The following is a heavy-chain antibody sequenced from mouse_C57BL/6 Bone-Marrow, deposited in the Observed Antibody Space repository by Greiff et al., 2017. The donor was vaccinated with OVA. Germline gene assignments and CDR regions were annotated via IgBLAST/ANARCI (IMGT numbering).Heavy chain of an antibody. CDR1: GYTFTSYD. Sequence: VQLQQSGPELVKPGASVKLSCKASGYTFTSYDINWVKQRPGQGLEWIGWIYPRDGSPKYNEKFKGKATLTVDTSSSTAYMELHSLTSEDSAVYFCARGSRDYFDYWGQGTTLTVSS. J-gene: IGHJ2*01. V-gene: IGHV1-85*01. CDR2: IYPRDGSP. D-gene: IGHD1-1*01. CDR3: ARGSRDYFDY.